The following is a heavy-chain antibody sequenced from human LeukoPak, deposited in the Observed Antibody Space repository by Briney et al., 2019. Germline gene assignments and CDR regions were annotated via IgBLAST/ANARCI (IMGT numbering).Heavy chain of an antibody. Sequence: PGGSLRLSCAASGFAVSSHYMSWVRQAPGKGLEWVSVIYGGGSTYYADFVKGRFTISRDNSKNTLYLQMNSLRAEDTAVYYCARDRGTQDYFDYWGQGTLVTVSS. CDR3: ARDRGTQDYFDY. CDR2: IYGGGST. CDR1: GFAVSSHY. D-gene: IGHD3-16*01. V-gene: IGHV3-53*01. J-gene: IGHJ4*02.